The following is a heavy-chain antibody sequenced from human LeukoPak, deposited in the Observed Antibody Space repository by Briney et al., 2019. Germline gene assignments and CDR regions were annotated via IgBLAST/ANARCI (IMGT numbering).Heavy chain of an antibody. J-gene: IGHJ4*02. CDR1: GYPFNNYW. V-gene: IGHV5-51*01. D-gene: IGHD3-22*01. CDR2: LYPDDSDT. Sequence: GESLKISCKASGYPFNNYWIGWVRQMPGKGLEWMGILYPDDSDTTYSPSFQGRVTISADKSISTAYLQWSSLKASDTAMYYCASQIYDSSGYYLDYWGQGTLVTVSS. CDR3: ASQIYDSSGYYLDY.